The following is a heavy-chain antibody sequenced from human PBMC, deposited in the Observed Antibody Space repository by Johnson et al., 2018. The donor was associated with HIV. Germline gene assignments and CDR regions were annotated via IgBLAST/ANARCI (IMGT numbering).Heavy chain of an antibody. J-gene: IGHJ3*02. CDR3: ASTKGIQLWLDAFDI. D-gene: IGHD5-18*01. CDR1: GFTFSNYA. CDR2: IRYDGSNK. Sequence: VQLVESGGGVVQPGRSLRLSCAASGFTFSNYAIHWVRQAPGKGLEWVAFIRYDGSNKYYADSVKGRFTISRDNSKNTLYLQMNSLRAEDTAVYYCASTKGIQLWLDAFDIWGQGTMVTVSS. V-gene: IGHV3-33*08.